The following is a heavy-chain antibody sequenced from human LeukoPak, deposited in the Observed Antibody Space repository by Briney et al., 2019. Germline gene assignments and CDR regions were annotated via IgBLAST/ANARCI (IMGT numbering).Heavy chain of an antibody. CDR3: AKDFWGRRGPFDY. D-gene: IGHD3-16*01. CDR2: ISSDGSNA. J-gene: IGHJ4*02. Sequence: GGSLRLSCAASGFTFSSYGMHWVRQAPGKGLEWVAVISSDGSNAYYADSVKGRFTMSRDNSKNTLFVQMNSLRAEDTAVYYCAKDFWGRRGPFDYGGQGTLVTVSS. CDR1: GFTFSSYG. V-gene: IGHV3-30*18.